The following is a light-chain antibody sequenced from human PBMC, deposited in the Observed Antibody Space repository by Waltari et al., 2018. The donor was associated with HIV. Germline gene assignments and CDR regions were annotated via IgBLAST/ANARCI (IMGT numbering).Light chain of an antibody. CDR2: EVR. V-gene: IGLV2-11*01. Sequence: QSALTQPRSVSGSPGQSVTISCTGTSSDVGGYNSVSWYQQHHGKAPKLLIYEVRTWPPGVPNRFSGSKYGNTASLTISGLRADDEADYYCCSYGGTYNVFGTGTKVTIL. J-gene: IGLJ1*01. CDR1: SSDVGGYNS. CDR3: CSYGGTYNV.